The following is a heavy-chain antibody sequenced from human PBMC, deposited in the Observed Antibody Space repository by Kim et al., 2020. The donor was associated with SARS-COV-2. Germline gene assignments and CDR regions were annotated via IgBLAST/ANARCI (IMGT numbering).Heavy chain of an antibody. V-gene: IGHV1-46*01. D-gene: IGHD2-15*01. CDR3: ASSSRQGVLGYCSGGSCS. Sequence: ASVKVSCKASGYTFTSYYMHWVRQAPGQGLEWMGIINPSGGSTSYAQKFQGRVTMTRDTSTSTVYMELSSLRSEDTAVYYCASSSRQGVLGYCSGGSCSWGPGTLVTVSS. CDR2: INPSGGST. J-gene: IGHJ4*02. CDR1: GYTFTSYY.